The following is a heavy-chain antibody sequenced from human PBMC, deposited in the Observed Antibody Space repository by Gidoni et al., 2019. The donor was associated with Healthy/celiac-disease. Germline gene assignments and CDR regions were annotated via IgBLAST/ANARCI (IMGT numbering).Heavy chain of an antibody. CDR1: GFSFSSYA. CDR2: ISGSGGST. J-gene: IGHJ3*02. D-gene: IGHD1-7*01. CDR3: AKWDGTTLDAFDI. Sequence: EVQLLESGGGLVQPGGYLRLSWAASGFSFSSYAMSVVRQAPGKGLEWVSAISGSGGSTYYADSVKGRFTISRDNSKNTLYLQMNSLRAEDTAVYYCAKWDGTTLDAFDIWGQGTMVTVSS. V-gene: IGHV3-23*01.